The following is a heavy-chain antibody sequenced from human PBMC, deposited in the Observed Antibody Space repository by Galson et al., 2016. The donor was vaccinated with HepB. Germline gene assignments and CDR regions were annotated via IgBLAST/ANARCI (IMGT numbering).Heavy chain of an antibody. CDR3: ARDMGGGLDY. Sequence: SLRLSCADSGFTFSDYWMDWVRQAPGKGLVWVSHIDYDGNTTSIRYGDSVKGRFTISRDNARNTLYLQMNSLRAEDTGVYYCARDMGGGLDYWGQGTLVIVSS. D-gene: IGHD2-15*01. V-gene: IGHV3-74*01. CDR1: GFTFSDYW. CDR2: IDYDGNTTSI. J-gene: IGHJ4*02.